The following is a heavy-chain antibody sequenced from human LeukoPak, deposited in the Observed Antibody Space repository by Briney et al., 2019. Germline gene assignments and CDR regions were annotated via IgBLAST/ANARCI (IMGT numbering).Heavy chain of an antibody. Sequence: GGSLRLSCAASGFTFSSYSMNWVRQAPGKGLEWVSSISSSSSYIYYADSVKGRFTISRGNAKNSLYLQMNSLRAEDTAVYYCARADWGSDSFDYWGQGTLVTVSS. D-gene: IGHD7-27*01. CDR2: ISSSSSYI. CDR1: GFTFSSYS. CDR3: ARADWGSDSFDY. J-gene: IGHJ4*02. V-gene: IGHV3-21*01.